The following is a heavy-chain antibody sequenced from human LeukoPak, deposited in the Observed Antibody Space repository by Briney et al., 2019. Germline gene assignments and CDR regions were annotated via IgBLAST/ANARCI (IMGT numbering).Heavy chain of an antibody. V-gene: IGHV3-7*01. CDR1: GFTLSRYW. Sequence: GGSLRHSCAASGFTLSRYWMSWFRQAPGKGLEWVANINQDESAKYYVPSVRGRFTVSRDNAAKSLYLQMNGLRPQDTAVYYCTSPYESSGYPRGPDYWSQGTLVTVSS. CDR3: TSPYESSGYPRGPDY. CDR2: INQDESAK. J-gene: IGHJ4*02. D-gene: IGHD3-22*01.